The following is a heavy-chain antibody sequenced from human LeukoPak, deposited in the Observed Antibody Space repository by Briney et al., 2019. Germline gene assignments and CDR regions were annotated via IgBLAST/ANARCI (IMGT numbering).Heavy chain of an antibody. J-gene: IGHJ5*02. CDR2: IHHSGST. CDR1: GFSISSDYS. D-gene: IGHD3-3*02. CDR3: ARNGFRNFDWLDP. V-gene: IGHV4-38-2*01. Sequence: SETLFLTCGVSGFSISSDYSWAWIRQPPGKGLEWIGSIHHSGSTLYNSSLVSRVTISLDASKNQFSLLLTSVTAADTAVYYCARNGFRNFDWLDPWGQGTLVTVSS.